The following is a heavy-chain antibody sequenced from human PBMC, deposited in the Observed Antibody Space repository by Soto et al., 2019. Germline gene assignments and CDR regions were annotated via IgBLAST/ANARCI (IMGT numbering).Heavy chain of an antibody. J-gene: IGHJ6*02. D-gene: IGHD3-9*01. Sequence: SVKVSCKASGGTFSSYAISWVRQAPGQGLEWMGGIIPIFGTANYAQKFQGRVTITADESTSTAYMELSSLRSEDTSVYYCARDFPSIYRLTGYYTRYYYYGMDVWGQGTTVTVSS. CDR1: GGTFSSYA. CDR3: ARDFPSIYRLTGYYTRYYYYGMDV. V-gene: IGHV1-69*13. CDR2: IIPIFGTA.